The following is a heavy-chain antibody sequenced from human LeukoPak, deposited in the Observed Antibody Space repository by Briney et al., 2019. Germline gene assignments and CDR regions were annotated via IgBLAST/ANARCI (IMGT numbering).Heavy chain of an antibody. CDR3: ASSYYDILTGHQPFRPNWFDP. Sequence: SETLSLTCTVSGGSISSYYWSWLRQPPGKGLEWIGYIYYSGSTNYNPSLKSRVTISVDTSKNQFSLKLSSVTAADTAVYYCASSYYDILTGHQPFRPNWFDPWGQGTLVTVSS. J-gene: IGHJ5*02. D-gene: IGHD3-9*01. V-gene: IGHV4-59*01. CDR1: GGSISSYY. CDR2: IYYSGST.